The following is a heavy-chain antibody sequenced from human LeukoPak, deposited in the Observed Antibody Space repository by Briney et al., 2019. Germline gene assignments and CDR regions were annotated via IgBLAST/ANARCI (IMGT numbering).Heavy chain of an antibody. CDR2: IYYSGCT. J-gene: IGHJ4*02. CDR1: GGSISGSSYY. D-gene: IGHD3-9*01. CDR3: ARHGQYYDILTGYYPSNWFDY. V-gene: IGHV4-39*01. Sequence: KRSETLSLTCTVSGGSISGSSYYWGWIRQPPGKGLEWIGSIYYSGCTYYNPSLKSRVTISVDTSKNQFSLKLSSVTAADTAVYYCARHGQYYDILTGYYPSNWFDYWGQGTLVTVSS.